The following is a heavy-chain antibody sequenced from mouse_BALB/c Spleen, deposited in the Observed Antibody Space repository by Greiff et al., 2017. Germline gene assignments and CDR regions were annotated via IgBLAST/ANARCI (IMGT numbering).Heavy chain of an antibody. CDR3: VRDKGPYDYDGFAY. CDR2: IWTGGGT. D-gene: IGHD2-4*01. Sequence: VNLVESGPGLVAPSQSLSITCTVSGFSLTSYDISWIRQPPGKGLEWLGVIWTGGGTNYNSAFMSRLSISKDNSKSQVFLKMNSLQTDDTAIYYCVRDKGPYDYDGFAYWGQGTLVTVSA. V-gene: IGHV2-9-2*01. J-gene: IGHJ3*01. CDR1: GFSLTSYD.